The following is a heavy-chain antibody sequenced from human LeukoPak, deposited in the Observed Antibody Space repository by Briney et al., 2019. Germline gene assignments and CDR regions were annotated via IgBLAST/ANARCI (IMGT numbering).Heavy chain of an antibody. CDR1: GFTFSSYE. CDR2: ITTSGTV. J-gene: IGHJ4*02. Sequence: GGSLRLSCVASGFTFSSYEMNWVRQAPGEGLEWVSHITTSGTVYYADSVKGRFTISRDNAKNSLYLQMDSLRAEDTAVYYCARDRDGYNNPGYWGQGTLVTVSS. CDR3: ARDRDGYNNPGY. V-gene: IGHV3-48*03. D-gene: IGHD5-24*01.